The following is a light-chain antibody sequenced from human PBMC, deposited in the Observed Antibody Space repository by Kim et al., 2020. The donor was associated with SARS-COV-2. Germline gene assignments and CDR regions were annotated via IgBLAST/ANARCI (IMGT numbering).Light chain of an antibody. J-gene: IGLJ2*01. V-gene: IGLV3-1*01. CDR3: QAWDSSTVV. CDR2: QDS. CDR1: KLGDKY. Sequence: VSQGQTASITCSGDKLGDKYACWYQQKPGQSPVLVIYQDSKRPSGIPERFSGSNSGNTATLTISGTQAMDEADYYCQAWDSSTVVFGGGTQLTVL.